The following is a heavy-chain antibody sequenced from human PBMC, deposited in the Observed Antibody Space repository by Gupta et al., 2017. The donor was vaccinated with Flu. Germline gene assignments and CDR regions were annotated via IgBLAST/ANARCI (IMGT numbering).Heavy chain of an antibody. V-gene: IGHV1-69*08. CDR2: IIPILGIA. CDR1: GGTFSSYT. D-gene: IGHD6-19*01. CDR3: ARDPGVAGTDNWFDP. J-gene: IGHJ5*02. Sequence: QVQLVQSGAEVKKHGSSVKVSCKASGGTFSSYTISWVRQAPGQGLEWMGRIIPILGIANDAQRFQGRVTITADKSTSTAYMELSSLRSEDTAVYYCARDPGVAGTDNWFDPWGQVTLVTVSS.